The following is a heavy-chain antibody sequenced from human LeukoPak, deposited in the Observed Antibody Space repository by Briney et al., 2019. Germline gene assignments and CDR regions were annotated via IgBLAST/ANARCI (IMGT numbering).Heavy chain of an antibody. D-gene: IGHD3-10*01. J-gene: IGHJ4*02. V-gene: IGHV3-74*01. CDR3: TRDFYGIDY. Sequence: GGSLRLSCAASGFTFTDYWMHWVRQAPGKWLVWVSRINGDGSGTSYADSVKGRFTISRDNAKNTVYLQMNSLRVEDTAVYYCTRDFYGIDYWGQGTLVTVSS. CDR1: GFTFTDYW. CDR2: INGDGSGT.